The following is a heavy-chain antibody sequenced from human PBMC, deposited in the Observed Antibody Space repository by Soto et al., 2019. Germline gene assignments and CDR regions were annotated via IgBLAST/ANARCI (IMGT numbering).Heavy chain of an antibody. V-gene: IGHV3-7*01. CDR1: GFTFSSYW. CDR3: ARANSVYCSGGSCYGGYDY. D-gene: IGHD2-15*01. Sequence: GGSLRLSCAASGFTFSSYWMSWVRQAPGKGLEWVANIKQDGSEKYYVDSVKGRFTISRDNAKNSLYLQMNSLRAEDTAVYYCARANSVYCSGGSCYGGYDYWGQGTLVTVSS. CDR2: IKQDGSEK. J-gene: IGHJ4*02.